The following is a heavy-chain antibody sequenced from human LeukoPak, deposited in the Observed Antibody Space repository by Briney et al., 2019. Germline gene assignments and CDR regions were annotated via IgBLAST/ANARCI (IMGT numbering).Heavy chain of an antibody. J-gene: IGHJ3*02. CDR3: AREASTYYYDSSGYDDPFDI. CDR2: ISSSGSTI. Sequence: SGGSLRLSCAASGFTFSSYEMNWVRQAPGKGLEWVSYISSSGSTIYYADSVKGRFTISRDNAKNSLYLQMNSLRAEDTAVYYCAREASTYYYDSSGYDDPFDIWGQGTMVTVSS. D-gene: IGHD3-22*01. V-gene: IGHV3-48*03. CDR1: GFTFSSYE.